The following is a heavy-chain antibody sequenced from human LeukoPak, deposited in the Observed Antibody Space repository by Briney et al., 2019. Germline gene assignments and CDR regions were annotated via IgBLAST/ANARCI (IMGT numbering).Heavy chain of an antibody. V-gene: IGHV3-66*02. Sequence: GGSLRLSCAASGFTVSSNYMSWVRQAPGKGLEWVSVIYSGGTTYYADSVKGRFTISRDNSKNTLDLQMNSLRAEDTAVYYCASERYNWNYAFDYWGQGILVTVSS. CDR2: IYSGGTT. CDR3: ASERYNWNYAFDY. CDR1: GFTVSSNY. D-gene: IGHD1-7*01. J-gene: IGHJ4*02.